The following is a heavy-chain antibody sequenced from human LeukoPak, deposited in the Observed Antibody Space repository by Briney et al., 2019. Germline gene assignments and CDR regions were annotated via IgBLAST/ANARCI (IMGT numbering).Heavy chain of an antibody. CDR1: GFTFSSYW. CDR3: ARAVVVAATLDY. V-gene: IGHV3-7*01. J-gene: IGHJ4*02. CDR2: IKQDGNEK. D-gene: IGHD2-15*01. Sequence: GGSLRLSCAASGFTFSSYWMSWVRQAPGKGLEWVANIKQDGNEKCYVDSVKGRFTISRDNAKNSLYLQMNSLRAEDTAVYYCARAVVVAATLDYWGQGTLVTVSS.